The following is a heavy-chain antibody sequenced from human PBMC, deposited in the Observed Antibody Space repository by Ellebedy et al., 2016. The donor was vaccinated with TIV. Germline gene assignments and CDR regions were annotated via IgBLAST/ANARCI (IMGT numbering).Heavy chain of an antibody. V-gene: IGHV3-74*01. J-gene: IGHJ2*01. D-gene: IGHD1-14*01. CDR3: ARGSPPRYWYFDL. CDR2: INSDGSST. Sequence: GESLKISCAASGFTFSSYWMHWVRQAPGKGLVWVSRINSDGSSTSYADSVKGRFTISRDNAKNTLYLQMNSLRAEDTAVYYCARGSPPRYWYFDLWGRGTLVTVSS. CDR1: GFTFSSYW.